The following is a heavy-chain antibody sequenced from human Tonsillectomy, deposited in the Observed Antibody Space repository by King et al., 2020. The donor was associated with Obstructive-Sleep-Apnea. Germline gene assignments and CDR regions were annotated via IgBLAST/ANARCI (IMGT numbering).Heavy chain of an antibody. V-gene: IGHV3-30*04. J-gene: IGHJ4*02. D-gene: IGHD5-12*01. CDR2: ISSHGRNE. CDR1: GFTFSTYA. CDR3: ARDRYELQLWWLHEY. Sequence: VQLVESGGGVVQPGKSLRLSCAVSGFTFSTYAMHWVRQAPGKGLEWVAVISSHGRNEYYADSVKGRFTISRDNSKNTLYLQMNSLGAQDTAVYYCARDRYELQLWWLHEYWGQGTRVTVSS.